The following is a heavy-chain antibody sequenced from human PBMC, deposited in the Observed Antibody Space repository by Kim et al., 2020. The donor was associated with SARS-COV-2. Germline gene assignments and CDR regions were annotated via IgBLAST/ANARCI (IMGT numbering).Heavy chain of an antibody. CDR1: GFTFSSYA. CDR3: ARSSDDFWSGYYYGMDV. J-gene: IGHJ6*02. D-gene: IGHD3-3*01. Sequence: GGSLRLSCAASGFTFSSYAMHWVRQAPGKGLEWVAVISYDGSNKYYADSVKGRFTISRDNSKNTLYLQMNSLRAEDTAVYYCARSSDDFWSGYYYGMDVWGQGTTVTVSS. V-gene: IGHV3-30-3*01. CDR2: ISYDGSNK.